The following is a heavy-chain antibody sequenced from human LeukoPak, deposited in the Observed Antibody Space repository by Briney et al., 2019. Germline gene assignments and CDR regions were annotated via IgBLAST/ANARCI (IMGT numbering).Heavy chain of an antibody. CDR3: ARGVDLRYYYGMDV. CDR1: GFTLSSYG. V-gene: IGHV3-33*01. D-gene: IGHD3-10*01. J-gene: IGHJ6*02. CDR2: IWYDGSNK. Sequence: GGSLRLSCAASGFTLSSYGMHWVRQAPGKGLEWVAVIWYDGSNKYYADSVKGRFTISRDNSKNTLYLQMNSLRAEDTAVYYCARGVDLRYYYGMDVWGQGTTVTVSS.